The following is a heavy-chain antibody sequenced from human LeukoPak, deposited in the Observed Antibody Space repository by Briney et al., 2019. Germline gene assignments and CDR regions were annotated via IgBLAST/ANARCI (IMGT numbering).Heavy chain of an antibody. CDR2: INPNSGST. CDR3: ARDWGRRGYYDFWSGDDNRFDP. Sequence: ASVKVSCKASGYTFTGYYMHWVRQAPGQGLEWMGWINPNSGSTNYAQKFQGRVTMTRDTSIITAYMELSRLRSDDTAVYYCARDWGRRGYYDFWSGDDNRFDPWGQGTLVTVSS. V-gene: IGHV1-2*02. CDR1: GYTFTGYY. J-gene: IGHJ5*02. D-gene: IGHD3-3*01.